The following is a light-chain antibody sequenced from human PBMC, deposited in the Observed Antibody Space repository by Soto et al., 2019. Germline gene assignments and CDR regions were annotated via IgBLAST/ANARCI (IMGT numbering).Light chain of an antibody. CDR3: QKYKSAPYT. V-gene: IGKV1-27*01. Sequence: DIQMTQSPSTLSASVGDRVTIPCRASQGISNSLAWYQQRTGKRPSLLIYDASTLPSGVPSRFSGSGSGTDFTLTINRLQPEDVATYYCQKYKSAPYTFGPGTKVDIK. CDR2: DAS. J-gene: IGKJ3*01. CDR1: QGISNS.